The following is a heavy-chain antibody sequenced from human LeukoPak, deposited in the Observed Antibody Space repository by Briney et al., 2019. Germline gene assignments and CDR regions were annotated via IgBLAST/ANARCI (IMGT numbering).Heavy chain of an antibody. D-gene: IGHD1-26*01. J-gene: IGHJ4*02. V-gene: IGHV1-46*01. CDR2: INPSGGST. CDR1: GYTFTSYY. CDR3: ARDRSGTYYSPVSY. Sequence: GASVKVSCKSSGYTFTSYYMYWVRQAPGQGLEWMGIINPSGGSTSYAQKFQGRVTMTTDTSITTAYIELSRLTSDDTALYYCARDRSGTYYSPVSYWGQGTLVTVSS.